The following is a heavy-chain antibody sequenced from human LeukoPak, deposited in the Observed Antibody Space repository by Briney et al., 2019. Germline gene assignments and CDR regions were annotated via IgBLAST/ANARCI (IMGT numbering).Heavy chain of an antibody. Sequence: GASVKVSCKASGYTFNSYAMHWVRQAPGQRLEWMGWINAGNGNTKYSQKFQGRVTITRDTSASTAYMELSSLRSEDTAVYYCARAGAAVTMFFDFWGQGTLVTVSS. V-gene: IGHV1-3*01. CDR2: INAGNGNT. D-gene: IGHD4-17*01. J-gene: IGHJ4*02. CDR1: GYTFNSYA. CDR3: ARAGAAVTMFFDF.